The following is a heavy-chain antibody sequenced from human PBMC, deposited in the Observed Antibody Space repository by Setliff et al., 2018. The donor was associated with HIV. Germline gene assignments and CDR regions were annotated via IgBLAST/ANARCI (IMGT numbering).Heavy chain of an antibody. CDR1: GYTFTSYA. CDR3: ARGTAPRPASVLEFLEWLFPNWFDP. D-gene: IGHD3-3*02. CDR2: INAGNGNT. J-gene: IGHJ5*02. V-gene: IGHV1-3*01. Sequence: ASVKVSCKASGYTFTSYAMHWVRQAPGQSLEWMGWINAGNGNTKYSQRFQGRVTMTRDTSISTAYMELSSLRSDDTAVYYCARGTAPRPASVLEFLEWLFPNWFDPWGQGTLVTVSS.